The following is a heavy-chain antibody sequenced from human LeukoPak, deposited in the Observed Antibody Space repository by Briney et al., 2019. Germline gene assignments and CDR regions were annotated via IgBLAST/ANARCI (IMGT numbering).Heavy chain of an antibody. Sequence: SETLSLTCAIYGGSFSGYSWTWIRQPPGKGLEWIGEFSHSGFPVYNPSLGGRVTISVDTSKNQFSLKLSSVTAADTAVYYCARDSRGAQYFDYWGQGTLVTVSS. J-gene: IGHJ4*02. CDR1: GGSFSGYS. D-gene: IGHD1-26*01. CDR2: FSHSGFP. V-gene: IGHV4-34*01. CDR3: ARDSRGAQYFDY.